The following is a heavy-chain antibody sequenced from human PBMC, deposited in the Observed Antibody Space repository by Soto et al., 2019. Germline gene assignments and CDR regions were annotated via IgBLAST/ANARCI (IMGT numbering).Heavy chain of an antibody. D-gene: IGHD6-19*01. Sequence: GASVKVSCKASGYTFTSYGISWVRQAPGQRLEWMGWISAYNGNTNYAQKLQGRVTMTTDTSTSTAYMELRSLRSDDTAVYYCARGKLAGGVIAVAGHFDYWGQGTLVTVSS. CDR3: ARGKLAGGVIAVAGHFDY. CDR2: ISAYNGNT. V-gene: IGHV1-18*01. J-gene: IGHJ4*02. CDR1: GYTFTSYG.